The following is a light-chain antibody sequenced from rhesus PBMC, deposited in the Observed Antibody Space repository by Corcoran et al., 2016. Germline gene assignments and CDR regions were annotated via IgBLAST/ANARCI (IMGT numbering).Light chain of an antibody. J-gene: IGKJ4*01. V-gene: IGKV1-38*01. CDR1: QGISSY. CDR2: DTS. Sequence: DIQLTQSPSSLSASVGDRVTITCRASQGISSYLAWYQQKPGKAPKSLIYDTSNLQSGVPSRFSGSGAGTEFTLTISSLQPEDFAVYDCQQRNSYPLTFGGGTKVELK. CDR3: QQRNSYPLT.